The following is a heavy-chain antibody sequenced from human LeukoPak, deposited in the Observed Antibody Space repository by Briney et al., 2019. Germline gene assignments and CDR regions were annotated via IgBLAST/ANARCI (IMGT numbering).Heavy chain of an antibody. CDR1: GYTFTSFW. D-gene: IGHD3-16*01. CDR2: IYPGDSDT. V-gene: IGHV5-51*01. Sequence: GESLQISCKCSGYTFTSFWIGWVRQLPGKGLEWMASIYPGDSDTTYSPSFQGQVTISADKSSSTAYLRLSSLKASDTAIYYCVRGWWSFDYWGQGSLVTVSS. CDR3: VRGWWSFDY. J-gene: IGHJ4*02.